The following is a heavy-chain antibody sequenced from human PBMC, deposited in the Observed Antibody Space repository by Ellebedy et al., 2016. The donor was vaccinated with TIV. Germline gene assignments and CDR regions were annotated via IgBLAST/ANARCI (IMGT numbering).Heavy chain of an antibody. CDR1: ELTSW. V-gene: IGHV3-7*01. Sequence: GGSLRLXXGTSELTSWMNWVRQAPGTGLEWVASINQDGSVDHYVDSVMGRFTVSRDNAKSSLYLQMNSLRAEDTAVYYCLPSGGSSRWGQGTLVTVSS. D-gene: IGHD5-12*01. J-gene: IGHJ4*02. CDR3: LPSGGSSR. CDR2: INQDGSVD.